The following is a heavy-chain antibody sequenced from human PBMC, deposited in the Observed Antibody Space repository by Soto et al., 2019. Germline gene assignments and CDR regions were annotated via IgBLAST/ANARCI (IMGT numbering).Heavy chain of an antibody. V-gene: IGHV1-2*04. CDR2: INPNSGGT. CDR3: ARARYSSSWYRYGMDV. CDR1: GYTFTGYY. J-gene: IGHJ6*02. D-gene: IGHD6-13*01. Sequence: ASVKVSCKASGYTFTGYYMHWVRQAPGQGLEWMGWINPNSGGTNYAQKFQGWVTMTRDTSISTAYMELSRLRSDDTAVYYCARARYSSSWYRYGMDVWGQGTTVTVSS.